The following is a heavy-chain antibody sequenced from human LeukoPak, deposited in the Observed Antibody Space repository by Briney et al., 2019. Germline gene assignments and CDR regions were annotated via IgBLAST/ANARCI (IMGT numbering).Heavy chain of an antibody. V-gene: IGHV3-48*03. CDR1: GFTFSSYE. J-gene: IGHJ4*02. CDR2: ISSSGDTI. D-gene: IGHD3-22*01. CDR3: AKWGITTSDY. Sequence: PGGSLRLSCAASGFTFSSYEMNWVRQAPGKGLEWVSYISSSGDTIYYADSVNGRFTISRDSAKNSLYLQMNSLRAEDTAVYCCAKWGITTSDYWGQGTLVTVSS.